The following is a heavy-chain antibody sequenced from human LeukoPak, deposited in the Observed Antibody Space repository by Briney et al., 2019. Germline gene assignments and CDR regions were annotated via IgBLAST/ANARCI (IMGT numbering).Heavy chain of an antibody. Sequence: SETLSLTCAVYGGSFSRYYWSWIRLPPGKGLEWIGEISHSGSTNYNPSLKSRVTISVDTSKNQFSLKLTSVTAADTAVYYCARDAPTGVITLGAFDIWGQGTMVTVSS. CDR3: ARDAPTGVITLGAFDI. CDR1: GGSFSRYY. J-gene: IGHJ3*02. D-gene: IGHD3-22*01. CDR2: ISHSGST. V-gene: IGHV4-34*01.